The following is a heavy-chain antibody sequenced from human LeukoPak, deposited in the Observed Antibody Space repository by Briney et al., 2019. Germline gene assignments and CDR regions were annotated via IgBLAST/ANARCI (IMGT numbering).Heavy chain of an antibody. D-gene: IGHD3/OR15-3a*01. CDR2: ISGSGRDT. V-gene: IGHV3-23*01. CDR1: GLTFTRYA. Sequence: GGSLRLSCAASGLTFTRYAFAWVRQAPGRGLQWVSGISGSGRDTFYSDSVKGRFTISRDNSKNTQYLQMNSLTAEDTAVYYCAKWVDFWTGLNNWYFELWGRGNLVTVSS. CDR3: AKWVDFWTGLNNWYFEL. J-gene: IGHJ2*01.